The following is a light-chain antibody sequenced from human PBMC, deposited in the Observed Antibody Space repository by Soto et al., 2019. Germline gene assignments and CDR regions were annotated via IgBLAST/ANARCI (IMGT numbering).Light chain of an antibody. CDR2: GAS. CDR3: QQYGSSPPVT. Sequence: EIVLTQSPGTLSLSPGERATLSCRASQSVTGSYLAWYQQKPGQAPRLLIYGASTRASGIPDRCSGSGSGTDFTLTISRLEPEDFAVYYCQQYGSSPPVTFGPGTKVDIK. V-gene: IGKV3-20*01. CDR1: QSVTGSY. J-gene: IGKJ3*01.